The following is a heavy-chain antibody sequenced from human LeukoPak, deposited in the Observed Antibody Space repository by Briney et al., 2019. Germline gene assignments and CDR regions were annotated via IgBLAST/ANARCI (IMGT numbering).Heavy chain of an antibody. J-gene: IGHJ4*02. D-gene: IGHD1-14*01. V-gene: IGHV4-59*01. Sequence: SETLSLTCTVSGGSISSYYWSWIRQPPGKGLEWIGYIYYSGSTNYNPSLKSRVTISVDTSKNQFSLKLSSVTAADTAVYYCAGDLARGNRVYFDYWGQGTLVTVSS. CDR2: IYYSGST. CDR3: AGDLARGNRVYFDY. CDR1: GGSISSYY.